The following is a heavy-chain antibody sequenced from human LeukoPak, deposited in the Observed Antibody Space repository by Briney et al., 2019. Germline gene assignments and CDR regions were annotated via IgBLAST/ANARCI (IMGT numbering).Heavy chain of an antibody. CDR1: GDTLTELS. D-gene: IGHD3-10*01. CDR2: FVPEDDET. V-gene: IGHV1-24*01. Sequence: ASVKVSCKLSGDTLTELSMHWVRQSPGKGIEWMGGFVPEDDETIYAEKLQGRVTMTEDKSTDTAYMELSSLRSDDTAVYICATLPRGHFFDSWGQGTLVTVSS. CDR3: ATLPRGHFFDS. J-gene: IGHJ4*02.